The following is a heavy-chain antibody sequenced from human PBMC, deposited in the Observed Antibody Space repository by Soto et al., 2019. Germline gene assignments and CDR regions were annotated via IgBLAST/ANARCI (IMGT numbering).Heavy chain of an antibody. CDR3: VKDDGGSPSTPPL. CDR2: ISGSGDRT. V-gene: IGHV3-23*01. CDR1: GITISNYP. D-gene: IGHD3-10*01. Sequence: DVQLLESGGGLVQPGGSLRLSCAASGITISNYPMSWVRQAPGKGLEWVSCISGSGDRTYYADSAKGRFTISKDISKISLSLQVDSLGVDDTAVYFCVKDDGGSPSTPPLWGQGTLVTVSS. J-gene: IGHJ4*02.